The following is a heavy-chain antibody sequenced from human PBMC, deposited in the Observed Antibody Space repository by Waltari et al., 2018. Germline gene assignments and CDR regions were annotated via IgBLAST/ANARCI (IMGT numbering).Heavy chain of an antibody. J-gene: IGHJ4*02. CDR3: AKDQAEWLVLDGYFDS. D-gene: IGHD6-19*01. Sequence: EVQLLESGGDLEQPGGSLRISCVGSGFNFSNYAMNWVRQAPGKGLGWITTMVGTGDYTYYADAVKGRFTISRDNSKNTVFLHMNNLRVEDTAIYFCAKDQAEWLVLDGYFDSWGQGTPVTVSS. CDR1: GFNFSNYA. V-gene: IGHV3-23*01. CDR2: MVGTGDYT.